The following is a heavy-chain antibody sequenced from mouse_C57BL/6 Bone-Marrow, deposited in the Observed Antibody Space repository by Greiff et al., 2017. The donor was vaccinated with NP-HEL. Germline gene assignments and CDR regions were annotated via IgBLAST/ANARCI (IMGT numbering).Heavy chain of an antibody. CDR3: EVIYYYGWFAY. CDR2: INYDGSSS. J-gene: IGHJ3*01. V-gene: IGHV5-16*01. D-gene: IGHD1-1*01. CDR1: GFTFSDYY. Sequence: EVQLVESEGGLVQPGSSMKLSCTASGFTFSDYYMAWVRQVPEKGLEWVANINYDGSSSSSLDSLKSRFIISRDNAKNILYLQMSSLKSEDTATYYCEVIYYYGWFAYWGQGTLVTVSA.